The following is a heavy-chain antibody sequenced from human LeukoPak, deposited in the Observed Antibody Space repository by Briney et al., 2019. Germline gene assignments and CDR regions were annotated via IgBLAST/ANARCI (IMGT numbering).Heavy chain of an antibody. Sequence: GGSLRLSCAASGVTVGNNYMIWVRQAPGKGLEWVSRIYSGGATNYADSVKGRFTISRDSSKNTLFLQLNSLRAEDTAVYYCARDPSAVALGTYGWGQATLVTVSS. CDR1: GVTVGNNY. J-gene: IGHJ4*02. CDR2: IYSGGAT. D-gene: IGHD6-13*01. CDR3: ARDPSAVALGTYG. V-gene: IGHV3-66*01.